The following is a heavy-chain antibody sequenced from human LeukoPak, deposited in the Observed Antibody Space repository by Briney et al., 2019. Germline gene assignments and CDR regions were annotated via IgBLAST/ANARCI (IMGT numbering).Heavy chain of an antibody. CDR2: IYHSGST. V-gene: IGHV4-38-2*02. CDR3: ARGYYDSSRRKYYFDY. J-gene: IGHJ4*02. CDR1: GGSITNYY. Sequence: PSETLSLTCTVSGGSITNYYWGWIRQPPGKGLEWIGTIYHSGSTYYNVSLKSRVTISADTSKNQFSLKLRSVSAADTAMYYCARGYYDSSRRKYYFDYWGQGTLVTVSS. D-gene: IGHD3-22*01.